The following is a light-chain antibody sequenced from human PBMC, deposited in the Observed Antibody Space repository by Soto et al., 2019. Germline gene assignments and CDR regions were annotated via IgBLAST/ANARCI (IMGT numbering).Light chain of an antibody. Sequence: EIVLTQSPANLSLSPGERATLSCRASQSVSSYLAWYQPKPGQAPRLPICDASNRATGIPVRFRGSASGTDFTLTISSLEPEDVAVYYCLQRRNWPLTFGGGTKVEIK. J-gene: IGKJ4*01. CDR3: LQRRNWPLT. CDR2: DAS. CDR1: QSVSSY. V-gene: IGKV3-11*01.